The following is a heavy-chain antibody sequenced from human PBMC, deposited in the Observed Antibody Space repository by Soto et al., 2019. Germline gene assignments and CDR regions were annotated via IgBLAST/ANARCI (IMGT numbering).Heavy chain of an antibody. J-gene: IGHJ3*02. V-gene: IGHV1-69*06. CDR2: IIPIFGTA. Sequence: SVKVSCKASGGTFSSYAISWVRQAPGQGLEWMGWIIPIFGTANYAQKFQGRVTITADKSTSTAYMELSSLRSEDTAGYYCAREDSSSSQAFDTGGQGTMVTVSS. CDR1: GGTFSSYA. CDR3: AREDSSSSQAFDT. D-gene: IGHD6-6*01.